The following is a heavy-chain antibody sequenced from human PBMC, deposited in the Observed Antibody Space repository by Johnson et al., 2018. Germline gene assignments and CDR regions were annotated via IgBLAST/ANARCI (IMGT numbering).Heavy chain of an antibody. V-gene: IGHV3-13*01. J-gene: IGHJ3*01. CDR2: IGIRDDT. CDR1: GFSFSEYD. CDR3: IRAGIQVPGIDAFDF. Sequence: VQLVESGGGLVQPGGSLRLSCAASGFSFSEYDMHWVRQAPGKSLEWVSAIGIRDDTHYPGSVKGRFPIFRENARNSVYLQMNSLRAEDTAVYYCIRAGIQVPGIDAFDFWGHGTRVTVSS. D-gene: IGHD6-19*01.